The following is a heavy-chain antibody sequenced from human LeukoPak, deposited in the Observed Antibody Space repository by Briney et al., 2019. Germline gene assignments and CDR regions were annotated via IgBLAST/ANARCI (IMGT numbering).Heavy chain of an antibody. CDR1: GFTFDDYA. Sequence: GGSLRLSCAASGFTFDDYAMHWVRQAPGKGLEWVSLISWDGGSTYYADSVKGRFTISGDNSKNSLYLQMNSLRAEDTALYYCAKGPSGYSYGSLYYMDVWGKGTTVTISS. CDR3: AKGPSGYSYGSLYYMDV. D-gene: IGHD5-18*01. J-gene: IGHJ6*03. CDR2: ISWDGGST. V-gene: IGHV3-43D*03.